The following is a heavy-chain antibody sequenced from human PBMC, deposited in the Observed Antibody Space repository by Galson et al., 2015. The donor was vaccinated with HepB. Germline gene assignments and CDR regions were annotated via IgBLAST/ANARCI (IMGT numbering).Heavy chain of an antibody. CDR1: GFTFSTSS. CDR2: ISYGGSNK. V-gene: IGHV3-30*03. J-gene: IGHJ4*02. CDR3: ASNIY. Sequence: SLRLSCAASGFTFSTSSMHWVRQAPGRGLDWVASISYGGSNKYYADSVKGRFTISRDNSKNRLYLQMNSLRAEDTAMYYCASNIYWGQGPLVTVSS.